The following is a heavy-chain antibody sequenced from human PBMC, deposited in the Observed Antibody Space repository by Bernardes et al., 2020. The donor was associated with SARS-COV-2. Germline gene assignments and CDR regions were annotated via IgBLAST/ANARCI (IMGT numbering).Heavy chain of an antibody. Sequence: GGSLRLYCSGSGFTLSEYPMHWVRQTPGKGLEYVSRISDNGATTHYGDSVKGRFTISGDNSKNTMYLQMNSLRVEDTAVYWCVKERPVGDYWGQGILVTVSS. V-gene: IGHV3-64D*06. CDR3: VKERPVGDY. J-gene: IGHJ4*02. CDR1: GFTLSEYP. D-gene: IGHD3-10*01. CDR2: ISDNGATT.